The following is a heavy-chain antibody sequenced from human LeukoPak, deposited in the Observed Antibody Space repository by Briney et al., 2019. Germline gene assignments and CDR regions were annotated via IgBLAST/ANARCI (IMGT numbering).Heavy chain of an antibody. CDR3: AKDTRRWSPRTSPLNYYYYYMDV. Sequence: GGSLRPSRAASGFTFDDYAMHWVRQAPGKGLEWVSLISWDGGSTYYADSVKGRFTISRDNSKNSLYLQMNSLRAEDTALYYCAKDTRRWSPRTSPLNYYYYYMDVWGKGTTVTVSS. CDR1: GFTFDDYA. CDR2: ISWDGGST. D-gene: IGHD4-23*01. J-gene: IGHJ6*03. V-gene: IGHV3-43D*03.